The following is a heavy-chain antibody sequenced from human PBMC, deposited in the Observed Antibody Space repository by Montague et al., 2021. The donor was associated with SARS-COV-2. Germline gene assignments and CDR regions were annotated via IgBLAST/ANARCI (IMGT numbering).Heavy chain of an antibody. CDR2: ISYEGSQK. CDR1: GFTFNNYG. CDR3: AKASQVFWLGQFARDAFDI. J-gene: IGHJ3*02. V-gene: IGHV3-30*18. D-gene: IGHD3-10*01. Sequence: SLSLSCSASGFTFNNYGIHWVRQAPGKGLEWVAVISYEGSQKFFTDSVKGRFVISRDSAQSTVYLQMNSLRVEDTAVYYCAKASQVFWLGQFARDAFDIWGQGTTVSVSS.